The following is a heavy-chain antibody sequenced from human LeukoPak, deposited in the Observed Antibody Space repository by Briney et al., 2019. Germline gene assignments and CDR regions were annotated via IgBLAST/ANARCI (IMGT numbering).Heavy chain of an antibody. Sequence: GGSLRLSCAASGFTFSSYGMHWVRQAPGKGLEWVAVISYDGSKKYYADSVKGRITISRDNSKNTLYLQMNSLRAEDTAVYYCATSNGVVVVAATVWGQGTLVTVSS. CDR1: GFTFSSYG. J-gene: IGHJ4*02. V-gene: IGHV3-30*03. D-gene: IGHD2-15*01. CDR3: ATSNGVVVVAATV. CDR2: ISYDGSKK.